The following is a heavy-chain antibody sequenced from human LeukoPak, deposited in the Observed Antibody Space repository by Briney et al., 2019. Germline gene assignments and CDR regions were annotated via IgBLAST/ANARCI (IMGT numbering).Heavy chain of an antibody. V-gene: IGHV4-61*02. Sequence: SQTLSLTCTVSGGSISSGSYYWSWIRQPAGKGLEWIGRIYTSGSTYYNPSLKSRVTISVDTSKNQFSLKLSSVTAADTAVYYCARDGYDSSGYYSYYYYMDVWGKGTTVTVSS. CDR1: GGSISSGSYY. J-gene: IGHJ6*03. CDR3: ARDGYDSSGYYSYYYYMDV. D-gene: IGHD3-22*01. CDR2: IYTSGST.